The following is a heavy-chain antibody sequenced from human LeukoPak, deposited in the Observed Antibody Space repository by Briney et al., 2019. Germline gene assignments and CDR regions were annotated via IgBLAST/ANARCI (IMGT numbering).Heavy chain of an antibody. CDR1: GGSISSASYY. V-gene: IGHV4-61*02. Sequence: PSETLSLTCTVSGGSISSASYYWTWIRQPAGKGLEWIGRISTSGSANYNPSLKTRATISLDTSKNQFSLNLSSVTAADTAVYYCARDSPVGYFDYWGQGTLATVSS. J-gene: IGHJ4*02. CDR2: ISTSGSA. CDR3: ARDSPVGYFDY. D-gene: IGHD4-23*01.